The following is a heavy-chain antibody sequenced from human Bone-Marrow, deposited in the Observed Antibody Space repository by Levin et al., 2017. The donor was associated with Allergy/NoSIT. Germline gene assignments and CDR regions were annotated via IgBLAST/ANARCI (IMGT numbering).Heavy chain of an antibody. CDR2: MSPNTGNT. V-gene: IGHV1-8*01. CDR3: HAWNYDEPSVDHYSGMNV. J-gene: IGHJ6*02. D-gene: IGHD1-7*01. Sequence: GESLKISCQASGFSFTTYDIYWVRQATGQGLEWVGWMSPNTGNTAYAQKFGGRVTMTSDTSISTAYMELARLTSEDTSVYYCHAWNYDEPSVDHYSGMNVWGHATTVTVSS. CDR1: GFSFTTYD.